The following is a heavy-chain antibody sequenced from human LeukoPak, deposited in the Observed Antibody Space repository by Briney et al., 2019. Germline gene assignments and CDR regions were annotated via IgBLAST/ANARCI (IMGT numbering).Heavy chain of an antibody. CDR2: ISGSGGRT. Sequence: GGSLRLSCAASGFTFSNYAMSWVRQALGKGLEWVSAISGSGGRTYYADSVKGRFTISRDNSKNTLHLQMNGLRAEDTAVYYCAKDGEVGVTATPDYWGQGTLVTVSS. V-gene: IGHV3-23*01. D-gene: IGHD2-15*01. CDR3: AKDGEVGVTATPDY. CDR1: GFTFSNYA. J-gene: IGHJ4*02.